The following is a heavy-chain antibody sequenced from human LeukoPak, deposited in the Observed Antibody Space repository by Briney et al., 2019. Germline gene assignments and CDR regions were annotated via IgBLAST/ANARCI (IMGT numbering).Heavy chain of an antibody. V-gene: IGHV3-74*01. CDR3: ARGSSNWNNAFDI. Sequence: GGSLRLSCAAFGFTLTSDKMHWVRQAPGKGLVWVSRFDTDGSSTTYADSVRGRFTISRDNAKNTLYLQMNSLRAEDTAVYYCARGSSNWNNAFDIWGQGTMVTVSS. CDR2: FDTDGSST. D-gene: IGHD1-1*01. J-gene: IGHJ3*02. CDR1: GFTLTSDK.